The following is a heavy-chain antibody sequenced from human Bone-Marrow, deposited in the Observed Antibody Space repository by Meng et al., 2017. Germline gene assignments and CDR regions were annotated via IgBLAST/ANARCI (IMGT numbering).Heavy chain of an antibody. CDR3: ARDDPLRAFDI. CDR1: GYSISSGYY. V-gene: IGHV4-38-2*02. CDR2: IYHSGST. Sequence: GSLRLSCTVSGYSISSGYYWGWIRQPPGKGLEWIGSIYHSGSTYYNPSLKSRVTISVDTSKNQFSLKLSSVTAADTAVYYCARDDPLRAFDIWGQGTMVTVSS. J-gene: IGHJ3*02.